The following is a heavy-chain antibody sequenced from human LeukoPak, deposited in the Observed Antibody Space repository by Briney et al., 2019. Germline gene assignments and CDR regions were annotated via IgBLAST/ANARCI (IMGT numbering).Heavy chain of an antibody. J-gene: IGHJ4*02. CDR2: ISSSGSTI. CDR1: GFTFSSYE. CDR3: ARDSSSWSLTFDY. D-gene: IGHD6-13*01. Sequence: GGXLRLSCAASGFTFSSYEMNWVRQAPGKGLEWVSYISSSGSTIYYADSVKGRFTISRDNAKNSLYLQMNSLRAEGTAVYYCARDSSSWSLTFDYWGQGTLVTVSS. V-gene: IGHV3-48*03.